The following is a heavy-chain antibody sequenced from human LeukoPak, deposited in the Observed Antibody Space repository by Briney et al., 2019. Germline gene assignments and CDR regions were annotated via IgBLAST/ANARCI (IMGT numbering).Heavy chain of an antibody. CDR2: INHSGST. CDR3: ARVGKGSSGYYGY. Sequence: SETLSLTCAAYGGSFSGYYWSWIRQPPGKGLEWIGEINHSGSTNYNPSLKSRVTISVDTSKNQFSLKLSSVTAADTAVYYCARVGKGSSGYYGYWGQGTLVTVSS. D-gene: IGHD3-22*01. CDR1: GGSFSGYY. V-gene: IGHV4-34*01. J-gene: IGHJ4*02.